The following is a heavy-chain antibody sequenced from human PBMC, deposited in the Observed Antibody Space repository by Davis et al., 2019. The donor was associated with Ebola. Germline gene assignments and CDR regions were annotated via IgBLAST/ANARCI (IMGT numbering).Heavy chain of an antibody. CDR2: INPSGGDT. CDR3: ARATTYYDFSHLDV. J-gene: IGHJ6*02. V-gene: IGHV1-46*04. D-gene: IGHD3-3*01. Sequence: ASVKVSCKASGYPVTSYYIHWVRQAPGQGLEWMGKINPSGGDTSYAQKLQGRITMTRDTSTNTVYLDLSSLRSEDSAVYYCARATTYYDFSHLDVWGQGTTVTVSS. CDR1: GYPVTSYY.